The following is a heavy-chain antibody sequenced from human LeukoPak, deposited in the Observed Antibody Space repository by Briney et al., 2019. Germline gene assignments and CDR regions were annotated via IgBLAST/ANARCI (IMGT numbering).Heavy chain of an antibody. V-gene: IGHV7-4-1*02. D-gene: IGHD3-22*01. CDR1: GYTFTSYA. Sequence: GASVKVSCKASGYTFTSYAMNWVRQAPGQGLEWMGWINTNTGNPTYAQGFTGRFVFSLDTSVSTAYLQISSLKAEDTAVYYCAREPDYYDSSGYSPYFDYWGQGALVTVSS. CDR3: AREPDYYDSSGYSPYFDY. J-gene: IGHJ4*02. CDR2: INTNTGNP.